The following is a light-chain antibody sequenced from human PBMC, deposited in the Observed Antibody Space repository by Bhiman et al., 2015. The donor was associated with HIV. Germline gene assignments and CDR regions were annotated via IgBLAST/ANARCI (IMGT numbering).Light chain of an antibody. J-gene: IGLJ1*01. V-gene: IGLV3-1*01. CDR3: QVWDSSTAWV. Sequence: SYVVTQPPSVSVSPGQTASITCSGDKLGNKYAYWYQQKPGQSPVLVIYQNNKRPSGIPERFSGSKSGNTATLTISGTQAMDEADYYCQVWDSSTAWVFGTGTKVTVL. CDR2: QNN. CDR1: KLGNKY.